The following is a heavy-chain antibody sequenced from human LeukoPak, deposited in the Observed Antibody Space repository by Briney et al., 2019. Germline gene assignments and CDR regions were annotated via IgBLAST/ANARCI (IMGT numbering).Heavy chain of an antibody. CDR2: IEPDGSTT. CDR3: VRDLTFKMYY. D-gene: IGHD5-24*01. CDR1: GVTFYSYF. V-gene: IGHV3-74*03. J-gene: IGHJ4*02. Sequence: PGGALRLSCAASGVTFYSYFMHSVRHAPGKGLVWVSRIEPDGSTTKYAHSVRGRFTISTDNAKNTVSLQMNSLRDEDTALYYCVRDLTFKMYYWGQGTPVTVSS.